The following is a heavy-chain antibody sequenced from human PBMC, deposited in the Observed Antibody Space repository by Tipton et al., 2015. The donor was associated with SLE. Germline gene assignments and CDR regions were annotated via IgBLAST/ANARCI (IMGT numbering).Heavy chain of an antibody. V-gene: IGHV3-21*01. Sequence: SLRLSCVASGFTFSSYIMTWVRQAPGKGLEWVSSIASSPNYIDYADSVKGRFTISRDNAKNLVYLQMNSLRPEDTAVYYCAREIRATTDPRGYWGQGTLVTVSS. CDR3: AREIRATTDPRGY. CDR1: GFTFSSYI. CDR2: IASSPNYI. D-gene: IGHD1-26*01. J-gene: IGHJ4*02.